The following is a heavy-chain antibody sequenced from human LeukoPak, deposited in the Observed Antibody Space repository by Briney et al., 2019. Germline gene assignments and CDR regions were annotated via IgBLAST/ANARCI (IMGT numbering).Heavy chain of an antibody. CDR3: ARSQSFGGWYEDDAFDI. J-gene: IGHJ3*02. Sequence: SETLSLTCTVSGGSISSYYWSWIRQPPGKGLEWIGYIYYSGSTNYNPSLKSRVTISVDTSKNQFSLKLSSVTAADTAVYYCARSQSFGGWYEDDAFDIWGQGTMVTVSS. D-gene: IGHD6-19*01. V-gene: IGHV4-59*12. CDR2: IYYSGST. CDR1: GGSISSYY.